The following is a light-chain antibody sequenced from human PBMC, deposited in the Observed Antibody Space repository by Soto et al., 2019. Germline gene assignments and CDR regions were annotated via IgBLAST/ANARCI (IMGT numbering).Light chain of an antibody. Sequence: EIVMTQSPATLSVSPGERATLSCRASQSISTNLAWYQQKPGQAPRLLIFDASTRATGIPARFSGSGSGTEFTLTISSLQSEDFAVYSCQQYNTWPPYTFGQGTKLEIK. CDR3: QQYNTWPPYT. CDR2: DAS. CDR1: QSISTN. V-gene: IGKV3-15*01. J-gene: IGKJ2*01.